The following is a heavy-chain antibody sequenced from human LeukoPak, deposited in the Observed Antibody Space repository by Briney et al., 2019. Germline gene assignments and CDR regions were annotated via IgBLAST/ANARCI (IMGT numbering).Heavy chain of an antibody. CDR1: GFTFSDYY. CDR2: ISSSGSTI. J-gene: IGHJ5*02. V-gene: IGHV3-11*01. D-gene: IGHD3-22*01. Sequence: PGGSLRLSCAASGFTFSDYYMGWIRQAPGKGLEWVSYISSSGSTIYYADSVKGRFTISRDNAKNSLYLQMNSLRAEDTAVYYCARGEGSGYYNWFDPWGQGTLVTVSS. CDR3: ARGEGSGYYNWFDP.